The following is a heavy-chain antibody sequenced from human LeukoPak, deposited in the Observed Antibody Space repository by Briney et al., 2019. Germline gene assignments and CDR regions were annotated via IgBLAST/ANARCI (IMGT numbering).Heavy chain of an antibody. Sequence: GGSLRLSCAASGLTFSSHWMHWVRQAPGKGLVWVSRITNDGSSTTYADSVKGRFTITRDNTRNSLFLQMYSLRAEDTAVYFCAREDGYCSGGNCYPYFDSWGQGTLVTVSS. V-gene: IGHV3-74*01. D-gene: IGHD2-15*01. CDR3: AREDGYCSGGNCYPYFDS. J-gene: IGHJ4*02. CDR2: ITNDGSST. CDR1: GLTFSSHW.